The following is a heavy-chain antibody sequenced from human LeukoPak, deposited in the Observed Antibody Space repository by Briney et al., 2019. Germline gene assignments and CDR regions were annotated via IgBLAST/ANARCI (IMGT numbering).Heavy chain of an antibody. CDR1: GFTFSSYA. J-gene: IGHJ4*02. CDR3: ARGIAASGTSPFDY. Sequence: GGSLRLFCAASGFTFSSYAMSWVRQAPGKGLEWVSTISGSGVTTYYADSVKGQFTISRDKSKNTSYLQMNSLRVEDTAVYYCARGIAASGTSPFDYWGQGILVTVSS. V-gene: IGHV3-23*01. D-gene: IGHD6-13*01. CDR2: ISGSGVTT.